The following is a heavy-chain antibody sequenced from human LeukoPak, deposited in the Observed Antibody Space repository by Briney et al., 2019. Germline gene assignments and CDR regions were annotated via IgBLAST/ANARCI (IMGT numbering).Heavy chain of an antibody. J-gene: IGHJ6*02. V-gene: IGHV1-18*01. D-gene: IGHD3-10*01. CDR2: ISTYDGNT. CDR3: ARDLPFWELKLDGMDV. CDR1: GYTFNTYG. Sequence: GASVKVPCKASGYTFNTYGISWVRQAPGQGLEWMGWISTYDGNTNYAQNLQGRVTMTTDTSTRTAYMELRSLRSGDTAVYYCARDLPFWELKLDGMDVWGQGTTVTVSS.